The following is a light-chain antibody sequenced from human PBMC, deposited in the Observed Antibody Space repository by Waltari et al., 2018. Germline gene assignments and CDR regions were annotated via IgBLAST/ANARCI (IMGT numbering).Light chain of an antibody. CDR3: QQRSNWPLT. CDR2: YAS. Sequence: ELVLTQSPATLSLSPGERPTLTCRASQSVSSYLAWYQQKPGQAPRLLIYYASNRATGIPARFSGSGSGTDFTLTISSLEPEDFAVYYCQQRSNWPLTFGGGTKVEIK. J-gene: IGKJ4*01. V-gene: IGKV3-11*01. CDR1: QSVSSY.